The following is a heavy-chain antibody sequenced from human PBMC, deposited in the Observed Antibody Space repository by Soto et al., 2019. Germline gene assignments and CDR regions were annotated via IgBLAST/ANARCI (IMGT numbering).Heavy chain of an antibody. CDR2: IYYSGST. D-gene: IGHD4-17*01. J-gene: IGHJ4*02. CDR3: ARHRFPTSFGGERPYDY. Sequence: PSETLSLTCTVSGGSISSSSYYWCWIRQPPGKVLEWIGSIYYSGSTYYNPSLKSRVTISVDTSKNQFSPKLSSVTAADTAVYYCARHRFPTSFGGERPYDYWGQGTLVTVSS. CDR1: GGSISSSSYY. V-gene: IGHV4-39*01.